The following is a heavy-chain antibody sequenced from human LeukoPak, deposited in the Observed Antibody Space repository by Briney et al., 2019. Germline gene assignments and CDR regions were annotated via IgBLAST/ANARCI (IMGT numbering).Heavy chain of an antibody. CDR2: IKEDGSAK. CDR1: GFTFSSYW. J-gene: IGHJ4*02. V-gene: IGHV3-7*01. CDR3: ARESRAGYDDVWESYRYTGLDY. D-gene: IGHD3-16*02. Sequence: PGGSLRLSCAASGFTFSSYWMSWVRQAPGKGLEWVANIKEDGSAKYYVDSVKGRFTISRDNAKNSLYLQMNNLSAEDTAVYYCARESRAGYDDVWESYRYTGLDYWGQGTLVTVSS.